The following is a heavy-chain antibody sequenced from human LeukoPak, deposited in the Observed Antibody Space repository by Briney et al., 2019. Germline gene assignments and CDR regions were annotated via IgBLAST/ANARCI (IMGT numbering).Heavy chain of an antibody. Sequence: GGSLRLSCAASGFTFSSYGMHWVRQAPGKGLEWVAFIRYDGSNKYYADSVKGRFTISRDNSKNTLYLQMNSLRAEDTAVYYCAKDRIVGIAAAGDYWGQGTLVTVSS. CDR2: IRYDGSNK. CDR1: GFTFSSYG. CDR3: AKDRIVGIAAAGDY. J-gene: IGHJ4*02. D-gene: IGHD6-13*01. V-gene: IGHV3-30*02.